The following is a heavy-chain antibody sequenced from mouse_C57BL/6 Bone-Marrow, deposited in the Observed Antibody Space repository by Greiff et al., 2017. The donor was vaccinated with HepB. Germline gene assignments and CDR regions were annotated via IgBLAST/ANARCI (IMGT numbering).Heavy chain of an antibody. V-gene: IGHV3-6*01. J-gene: IGHJ3*01. Sequence: EVQVVESGPSLVKPSQSLSLTCSVTGYSITSGYYWNWIRQFPGNKLEWMGYISYDGSNNYNPSLKNRISITRDTSKNQFFLKLNSVTTEDTATYYCARMRIYYDPSYWGQGTLVTVSA. CDR3: ARMRIYYDPSY. CDR2: ISYDGSN. CDR1: GYSITSGYY. D-gene: IGHD2-4*01.